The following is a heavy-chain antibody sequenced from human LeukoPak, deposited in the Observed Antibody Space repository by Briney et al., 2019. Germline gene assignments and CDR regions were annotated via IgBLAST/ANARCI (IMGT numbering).Heavy chain of an antibody. CDR2: IKEDGSEK. V-gene: IGHV3-7*01. D-gene: IGHD3-22*01. J-gene: IGHJ4*02. CDR1: GFTFSTYW. Sequence: GGYLRLYCAASGFTFSTYWMSWVRQAPGKGLEWVANIKEDGSEKYYGDSVKGRFTISRDNAKNSLYLQMYSLRAEDTAVYYCARDSSGYQWGQGTLVTVSS. CDR3: ARDSSGYQ.